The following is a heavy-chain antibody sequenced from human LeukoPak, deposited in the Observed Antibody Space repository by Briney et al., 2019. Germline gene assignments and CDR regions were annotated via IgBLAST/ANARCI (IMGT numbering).Heavy chain of an antibody. V-gene: IGHV1-46*01. J-gene: IGHJ4*02. CDR1: GFTFTNYF. D-gene: IGHD5-12*01. CDR2: IKPSDGRT. CDR3: ARAVDQDFDY. Sequence: SMKVSCKASGFTFTNYFMHWVRQAPGQGLEWVGMIKPSDGRTRYAQRLQGRVTMTSDTSTTTLYMDLSSLRAEDTAVYYCARAVDQDFDYWGQGTLAPVSS.